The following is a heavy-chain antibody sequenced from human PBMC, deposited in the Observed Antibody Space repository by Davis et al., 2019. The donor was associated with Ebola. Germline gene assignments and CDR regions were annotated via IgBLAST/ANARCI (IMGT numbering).Heavy chain of an antibody. D-gene: IGHD4-17*01. CDR2: IIPMFGTT. J-gene: IGHJ6*02. CDR1: GGSLSSYA. Sequence: SVKVSCKASGGSLSSYAISWVRQAPGQGLEWMGGIIPMFGTTHYAQKFQGRVTITADDSTATVSLDLSGLIPEDTAVYYCARDGDYGRANSYYFGMDVWGRGTTVTVSS. CDR3: ARDGDYGRANSYYFGMDV. V-gene: IGHV1-69*13.